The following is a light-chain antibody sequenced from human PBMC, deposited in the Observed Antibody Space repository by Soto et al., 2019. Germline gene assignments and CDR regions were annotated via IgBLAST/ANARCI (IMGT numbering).Light chain of an antibody. Sequence: QSVLTQPPSVSGAPGQRVTISCTGSSSNFGSSYDVHWYRQLLGTAPKLLIYGNNNRPSGVPDRFSGSKSGTSASLAITGLQAEDEADYYCQSYDSGLYVVFGGGTKVTVL. CDR2: GNN. CDR1: SSNFGSSYD. J-gene: IGLJ2*01. CDR3: QSYDSGLYVV. V-gene: IGLV1-40*01.